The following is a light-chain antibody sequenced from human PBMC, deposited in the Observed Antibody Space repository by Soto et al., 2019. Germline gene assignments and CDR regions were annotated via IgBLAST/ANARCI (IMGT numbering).Light chain of an antibody. J-gene: IGLJ1*01. CDR1: SSDGGGYNY. Sequence: QSALTQPASVSGSPGQSITISCTGTSSDGGGYNYVSWYQLHPGKAPKLIIYEVNNRPSGLSNRFSGSKSGNTASLTISGLQADDEGDYYRSSYTSDTSPYVFGTGTKVTVL. V-gene: IGLV2-14*01. CDR2: EVN. CDR3: SSYTSDTSPYV.